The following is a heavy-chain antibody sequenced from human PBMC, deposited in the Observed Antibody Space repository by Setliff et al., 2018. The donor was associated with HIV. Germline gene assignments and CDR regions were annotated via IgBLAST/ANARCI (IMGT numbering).Heavy chain of an antibody. Sequence: SETLSLTCTVSSSSIRSGGYYWNWIRQHPGKGLEWIGYIYHSGSTYYNPSLKSRVTISVDTSKNQFSLKLSSVTAADTALYYCAKLVVGFSGTSAYTDVWGKGTTVTVSS. D-gene: IGHD1-26*01. J-gene: IGHJ6*03. V-gene: IGHV4-31*03. CDR3: AKLVVGFSGTSAYTDV. CDR1: SSSIRSGGYY. CDR2: IYHSGST.